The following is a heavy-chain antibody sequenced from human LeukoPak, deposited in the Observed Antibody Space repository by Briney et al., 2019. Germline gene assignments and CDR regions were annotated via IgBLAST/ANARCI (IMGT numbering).Heavy chain of an antibody. J-gene: IGHJ6*03. D-gene: IGHD2-15*01. CDR2: IRYDGSKK. CDR1: GFTFNKYG. V-gene: IGHV3-30*02. Sequence: GGSLRLSCAASGFTFNKYGMHWVRQAPGKELEWVAFIRYDGSKKYYADSVEGRFTISRDDSKNTLYPQMNSLRTEDTAVYYCAKDVYYCSSGSCPTYYYYMDVWGKGTTVTVSS. CDR3: AKDVYYCSSGSCPTYYYYMDV.